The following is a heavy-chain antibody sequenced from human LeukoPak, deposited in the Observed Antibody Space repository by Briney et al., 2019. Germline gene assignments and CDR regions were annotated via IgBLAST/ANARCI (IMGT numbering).Heavy chain of an antibody. Sequence: PGGSLRLSCAAAGFTVSSYWMHWVRQVPGEGLVWVSRVNPGGSSTAYADSVKGRFSISRDNARNTLYLQMNSLRDEDTAVYYCARSNQADDYWGQGTLVTVSS. J-gene: IGHJ4*02. D-gene: IGHD4-11*01. CDR3: ARSNQADDY. CDR2: VNPGGSST. V-gene: IGHV3-74*01. CDR1: GFTVSSYW.